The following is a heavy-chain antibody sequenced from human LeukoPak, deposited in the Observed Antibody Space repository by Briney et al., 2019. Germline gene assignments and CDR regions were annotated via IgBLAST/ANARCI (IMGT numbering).Heavy chain of an antibody. CDR2: IVVGSGNT. J-gene: IGHJ5*02. V-gene: IGHV1-58*01. CDR1: GFTFTSSA. D-gene: IGHD1-1*01. Sequence: SVKVSCKAFGFTFTSSAVQWVRQAREQRLEWIGWIVVGSGNTNYAQKFQERVTITRDMSTSTAYMELSSLRSEDTAVYYCAAVYNWNDADWFDPWGQGTLVTVSS. CDR3: AAVYNWNDADWFDP.